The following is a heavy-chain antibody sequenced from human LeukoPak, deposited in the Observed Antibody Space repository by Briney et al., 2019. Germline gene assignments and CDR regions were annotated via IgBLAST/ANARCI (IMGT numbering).Heavy chain of an antibody. CDR2: IYPGDSDT. V-gene: IGHV5-51*01. J-gene: IGHJ6*03. D-gene: IGHD4-11*01. Sequence: GASLKISCKGSGYRFTSYWIGWVRQMPGKGLEWMGIIYPGDSDTRYSPSFQGQVTISADKSISTAYLQWSSLKASDTAMYYCARQTTVTYYYYYYYYMDVWGKGTTVTVSS. CDR1: GYRFTSYW. CDR3: ARQTTVTYYYYYYYYMDV.